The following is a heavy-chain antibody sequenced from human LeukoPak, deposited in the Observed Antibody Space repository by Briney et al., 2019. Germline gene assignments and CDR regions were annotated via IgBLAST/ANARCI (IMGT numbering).Heavy chain of an antibody. D-gene: IGHD6-6*01. CDR2: INWNGGST. V-gene: IGHV3-20*04. Sequence: GGSLRLSCAASGFIFDDYGMSWVRQAPGKGLEWVSGINWNGGSTGYADSVKGRFAISRDNAKNSLYLQMNSLRAEDTALHYCARGDPYSSSSGFGYWGQGTLVTVSS. CDR1: GFIFDDYG. CDR3: ARGDPYSSSSGFGY. J-gene: IGHJ4*02.